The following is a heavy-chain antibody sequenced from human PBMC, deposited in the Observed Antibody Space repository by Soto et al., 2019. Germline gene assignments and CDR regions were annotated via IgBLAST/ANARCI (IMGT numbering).Heavy chain of an antibody. V-gene: IGHV4-61*08. CDR3: ARERGDSHWLDP. Sequence: PSETLSLSWSVAGGYVSGEGYYWSWLRQTPGKGLEWIGNVENSGSTKYNPSLKSRVTISVDTSKNQFSLKLSSMTGADTAVYYCARERGDSHWLDPWGQATLVTGSS. J-gene: IGHJ5*02. D-gene: IGHD2-21*01. CDR1: GGYVSGEGYY. CDR2: VENSGST.